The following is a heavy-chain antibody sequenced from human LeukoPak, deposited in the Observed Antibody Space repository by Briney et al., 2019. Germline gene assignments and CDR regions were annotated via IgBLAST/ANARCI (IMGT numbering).Heavy chain of an antibody. Sequence: SETLSLTCTVPGDSISSYYWSWIRQPAGKGLEWIGRVYVTGSTSLNPALQSRVTMSVDTSKNQFSLKLTSVTAADTAVYYCARDRQWLVDHWGQGTLVTVSS. J-gene: IGHJ5*02. CDR3: ARDRQWLVDH. D-gene: IGHD6-19*01. CDR2: VYVTGST. CDR1: GDSISSYY. V-gene: IGHV4-4*07.